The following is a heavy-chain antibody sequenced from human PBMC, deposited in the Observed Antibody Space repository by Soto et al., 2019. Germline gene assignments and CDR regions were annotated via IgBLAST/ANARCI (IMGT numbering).Heavy chain of an antibody. V-gene: IGHV3-23*01. CDR3: AKGRSYYYYYGVDV. CDR2: IIDSGAST. J-gene: IGHJ6*02. CDR1: GFTVSSNY. Sequence: PGGSLRLSCAASGFTVSSNYMTWVRQAPVKGLEWVSAIIDSGASTYYADSVKGRFTISRDNSKSTLYLQMNSLRAEDTALYYCAKGRSYYYYYGVDVWGQGTTVTVSS.